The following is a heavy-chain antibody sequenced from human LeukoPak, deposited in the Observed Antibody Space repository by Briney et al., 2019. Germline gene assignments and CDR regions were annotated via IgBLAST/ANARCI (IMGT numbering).Heavy chain of an antibody. J-gene: IGHJ4*02. V-gene: IGHV3-23*01. CDR1: GFTFNSYA. D-gene: IGHD6-19*01. CDR3: AKRAPPGTAVGVPYYFDH. Sequence: PGESLTLSCAASGFTFNSYAMSWFRQAPGTGLELVSTVGGSCSDTFYADSVKGRFTISRDNSNNAVYLQMNSLRAEDTALYYCAKRAPPGTAVGVPYYFDHWGQGTLVTVSS. CDR2: VGGSCSDT.